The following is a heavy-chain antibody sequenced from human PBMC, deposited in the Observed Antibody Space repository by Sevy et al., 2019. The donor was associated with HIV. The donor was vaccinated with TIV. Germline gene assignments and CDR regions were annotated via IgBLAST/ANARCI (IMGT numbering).Heavy chain of an antibody. CDR1: GFPFSNYG. J-gene: IGHJ4*03. Sequence: GGSLRLSCAASGFPFSNYGIHWVRQAPGKGLEWVAIIWYDGSSKYYADSVKGRFTISRDNSKNTLSLQMNSLRVDDTAVYYCARGRDSYDRLASTFDFWGQRTLVTVSS. V-gene: IGHV3-33*01. CDR2: IWYDGSSK. D-gene: IGHD3-22*01. CDR3: ARGRDSYDRLASTFDF.